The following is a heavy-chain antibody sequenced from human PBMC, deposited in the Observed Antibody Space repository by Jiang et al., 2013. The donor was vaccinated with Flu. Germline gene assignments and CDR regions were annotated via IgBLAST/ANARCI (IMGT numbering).Heavy chain of an antibody. D-gene: IGHD5-24*01. CDR1: GYTFTSYW. V-gene: IGHV5-51*01. J-gene: IGHJ4*02. CDR3: ARVVVAVATTPFDY. Sequence: SLKISCKGSGYTFTSYWIAWVRQMPGKGLEWMGIIYPDDSDTAYSPSFQGQVTISADKSISTAYLQWSSLKASDTAMYYCARVVVAVATTPFDYWGQGTLVTVSS. CDR2: IYPDDSDT.